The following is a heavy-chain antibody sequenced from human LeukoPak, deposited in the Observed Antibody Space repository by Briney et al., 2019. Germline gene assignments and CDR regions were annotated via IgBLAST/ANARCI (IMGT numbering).Heavy chain of an antibody. J-gene: IGHJ3*02. CDR1: GFTFSTYA. CDR3: ARDFMI. D-gene: IGHD3-16*01. V-gene: IGHV3-53*01. Sequence: GGSLRLSCAASGFTFSTYAMSWVRQAPGKGLEWVSVIYSGGSTDYADSVKGRFTISRDSSKNTLYLQMNSLRAEDTAVYYCARDFMIGGQGTMVTVSS. CDR2: IYSGGST.